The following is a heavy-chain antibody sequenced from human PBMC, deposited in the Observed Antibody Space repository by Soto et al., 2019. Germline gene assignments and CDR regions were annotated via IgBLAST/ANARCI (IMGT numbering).Heavy chain of an antibody. V-gene: IGHV6-1*01. CDR3: ERGAGLFLPAAKLDTAMVSYYYYYGMDV. D-gene: IGHD5-18*01. CDR2: TYYRSKWYN. Sequence: SQTLSLTCAISGDSVSSNSAAWNWIRQSPSRGLEWLGRTYYRSKWYNDYAVSVKSRITINPDTSKNQFSLQLNSVTPEDTAVYYCERGAGLFLPAAKLDTAMVSYYYYYGMDVWGQGTTVTVSS. CDR1: GDSVSSNSAA. J-gene: IGHJ6*02.